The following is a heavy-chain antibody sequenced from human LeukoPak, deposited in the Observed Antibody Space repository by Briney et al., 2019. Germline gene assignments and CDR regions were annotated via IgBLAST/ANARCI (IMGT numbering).Heavy chain of an antibody. D-gene: IGHD1-26*01. CDR1: GGTFSSYA. CDR3: ARAMGATSAAFDI. V-gene: IGHV1-69*04. CDR2: IIPILGIA. J-gene: IGHJ3*02. Sequence: ASVKVSCKASGGTFSSYAISWVRQAPGQGLEWMGRIIPILGIANYAQKFQGRVTITADKSTSTAHMELSSLRSEDTAVYYCARAMGATSAAFDIWGQGTMVTVSS.